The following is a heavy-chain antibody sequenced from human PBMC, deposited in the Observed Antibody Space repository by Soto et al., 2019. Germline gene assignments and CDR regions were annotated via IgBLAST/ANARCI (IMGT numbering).Heavy chain of an antibody. D-gene: IGHD3-3*01. CDR3: CYDFWSGYPPPGYNYFDP. CDR2: IKTKTEGGTT. Sequence: GGSLRLSCAGSGFTFTNAWMNWVRQAPGRGLEWVGRIKTKTEGGTTNYGAPVKDRFTISRDDSKNALYLQMNSLKTEDTAVYYCCYDFWSGYPPPGYNYFDPWGQGTLVTVSS. CDR1: GFTFTNAW. J-gene: IGHJ5*02. V-gene: IGHV3-15*06.